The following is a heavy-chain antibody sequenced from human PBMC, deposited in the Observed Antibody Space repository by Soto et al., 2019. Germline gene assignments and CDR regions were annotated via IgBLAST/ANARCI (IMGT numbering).Heavy chain of an antibody. CDR1: GFIVSSNY. CDR3: ARNPLSSSWDFSP. CDR2: IYSGGNT. J-gene: IGHJ5*02. Sequence: EVHLVESGGGLVQPGGSLRLSCAASGFIVSSNYMSWVRQAPGKGLEWVSLIYSGGNTFYADSVKVRFTISRDNSKNTLYLQMNSLRAEDTAIYYCARNPLSSSWDFSPWGQGTLVTVSS. V-gene: IGHV3-66*01. D-gene: IGHD6-13*01.